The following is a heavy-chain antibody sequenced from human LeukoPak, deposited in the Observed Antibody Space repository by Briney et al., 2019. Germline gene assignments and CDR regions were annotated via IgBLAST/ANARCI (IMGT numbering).Heavy chain of an antibody. Sequence: PGGSLRLSCAASGFTFSNAWMSWVRQAPGKGLEWVAFIRYDGSNKYYADSVKGRFTISRDNSKNTLYLQMNSLRAEDTAVYYCAKPHDSSGYYFFRHDDVSLTPDYWGQGTLVTVSS. D-gene: IGHD3-22*01. CDR2: IRYDGSNK. CDR1: GFTFSNAW. V-gene: IGHV3-30*02. J-gene: IGHJ4*02. CDR3: AKPHDSSGYYFFRHDDVSLTPDY.